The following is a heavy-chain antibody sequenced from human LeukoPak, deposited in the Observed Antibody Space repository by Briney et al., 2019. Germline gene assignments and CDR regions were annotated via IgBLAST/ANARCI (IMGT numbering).Heavy chain of an antibody. V-gene: IGHV4-59*01. CDR3: WRAENLRVYYSGTSCYAGEDHYYYVMDV. D-gene: IGHD2-2*01. CDR1: GGSISGYY. J-gene: IGHJ6*04. CDR2: IDYSGST. Sequence: SETLSLTCAVSGGSISGYYWSWIRQPPGKGLEWIGEIDYSGSTNYNPSLKSRVTISVDTSKNQFSLKLSSVTAADTAVYYCWRAENLRVYYSGTSCYAGEDHYYYVMDVWGEGTTVTISS.